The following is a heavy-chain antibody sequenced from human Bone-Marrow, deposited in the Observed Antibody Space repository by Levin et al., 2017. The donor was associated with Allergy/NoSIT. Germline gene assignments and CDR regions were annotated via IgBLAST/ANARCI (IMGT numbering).Heavy chain of an antibody. V-gene: IGHV1-2*06. Sequence: ASVKVSCKASGYTFTGYYMHWVRQAPGQGLEWMGRINPNSGGTNYAQKFQGRVTMTRDTSISTAYMELSRLRSDDTAVYYCARSDYGDYDANFDLWGRGTLVTVSS. CDR1: GYTFTGYY. CDR3: ARSDYGDYDANFDL. J-gene: IGHJ2*01. CDR2: INPNSGGT. D-gene: IGHD4-17*01.